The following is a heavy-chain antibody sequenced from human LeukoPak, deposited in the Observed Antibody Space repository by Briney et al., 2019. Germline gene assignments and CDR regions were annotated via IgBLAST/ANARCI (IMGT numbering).Heavy chain of an antibody. CDR3: ARDWQLPSGPDVFDI. CDR2: ITAYDGDT. D-gene: IGHD1-1*01. J-gene: IGHJ3*02. V-gene: IGHV1-18*01. Sequence: GASVKVSCKASGFSFPSYGISWVRQAPGQGLEWIGWITAYDGDTNYAEKFQGRVTMATDTSTSTASMELWSLRSDDTAVYYCARDWQLPSGPDVFDIWGQGTVVNVSS. CDR1: GFSFPSYG.